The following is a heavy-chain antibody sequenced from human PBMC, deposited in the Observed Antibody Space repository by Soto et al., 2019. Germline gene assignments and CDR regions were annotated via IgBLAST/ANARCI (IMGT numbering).Heavy chain of an antibody. D-gene: IGHD2-2*01. CDR2: IYYRGTT. V-gene: IGHV4-59*11. J-gene: IGHJ4*02. CDR1: GVSTSNHY. CDR3: ARGGGSPYHDLEFDY. Sequence: QVQLQESGPGLVKPSETLSLTCSVSGVSTSNHYWTWIRKPPGQGPEWIGCIYYRGTTNYNASFNSRVTISVDPSKNQFSLKLTSVPTADTAVYYCARGGGSPYHDLEFDYWGQGILVTVSS.